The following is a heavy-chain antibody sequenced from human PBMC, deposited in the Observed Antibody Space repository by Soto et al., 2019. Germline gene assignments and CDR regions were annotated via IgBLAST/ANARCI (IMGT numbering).Heavy chain of an antibody. Sequence: PSETLSLTCTVSGVSIISYYWIWIRQPTGKGLEWIGYIYYSGSTNYNPSLKSRVTISVDTSKNQFSLKLSSVTAADTAVYYCARVPNNWFDPWGQGTLVTVSS. CDR2: IYYSGST. CDR3: ARVPNNWFDP. CDR1: GVSIISYY. J-gene: IGHJ5*02. V-gene: IGHV4-59*01.